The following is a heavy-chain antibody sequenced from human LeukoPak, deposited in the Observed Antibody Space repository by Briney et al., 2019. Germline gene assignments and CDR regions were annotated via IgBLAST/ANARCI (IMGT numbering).Heavy chain of an antibody. D-gene: IGHD3-10*01. J-gene: IGHJ4*02. Sequence: GTSLRLSCAAPGFTFSSYAIHWIRQAPGKGLEWVALVWHDGSNRYYSEAVKGRFTISRDNSKNTVYLQINSLRAEDTAVYYCARELFGSGSCPDYWGQGTRVTVSS. CDR2: VWHDGSNR. V-gene: IGHV3-33*01. CDR3: ARELFGSGSCPDY. CDR1: GFTFSSYA.